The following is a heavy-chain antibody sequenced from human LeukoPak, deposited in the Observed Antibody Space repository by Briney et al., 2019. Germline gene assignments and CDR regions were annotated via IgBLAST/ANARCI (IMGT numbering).Heavy chain of an antibody. V-gene: IGHV4-4*07. J-gene: IGHJ4*02. CDR1: GGSISSYY. CDR2: IYTSGST. Sequence: SETLSLTCTVSGGSISSYYWSWIRQPAGKGLEWIGRIYTSGSTNYNPSLKSRVTMSVDTSKNQFSLTLSSVTAADTAVYYCARDQVAGTMYYFDYWGQGTLVTVSS. CDR3: ARDQVAGTMYYFDY. D-gene: IGHD6-19*01.